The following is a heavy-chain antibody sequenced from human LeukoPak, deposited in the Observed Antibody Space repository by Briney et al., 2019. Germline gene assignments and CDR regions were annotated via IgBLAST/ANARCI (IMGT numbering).Heavy chain of an antibody. CDR2: ISWNSGSI. J-gene: IGHJ4*02. D-gene: IGHD3-3*01. CDR3: ARGFGVVNY. V-gene: IGHV3-9*01. CDR1: GFTFDDYA. Sequence: PGRSLRLSCAASGFTFDDYAMHWVRQAPGKGLEWVSGISWNSGSIGYADSVKGRFTISRDNAKNSLYLQMNSLRAEDTAVYYCARGFGVVNYWGQGTLVTVSS.